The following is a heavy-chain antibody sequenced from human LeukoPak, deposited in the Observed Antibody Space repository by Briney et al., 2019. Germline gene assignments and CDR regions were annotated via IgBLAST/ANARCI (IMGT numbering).Heavy chain of an antibody. D-gene: IGHD2-15*01. V-gene: IGHV4-31*03. CDR3: ARGQPLLMYLGAFDI. J-gene: IGHJ3*02. Sequence: SQTLSLTCTVSGGSISSGGYYWSWIRQHPGKGLEWIGYIYYSGSTYYNPSLKSRVTISVDTSKNQLSLKLSSVTAADTAVYYCARGQPLLMYLGAFDIWGQGTMVTVSS. CDR1: GGSISSGGYY. CDR2: IYYSGST.